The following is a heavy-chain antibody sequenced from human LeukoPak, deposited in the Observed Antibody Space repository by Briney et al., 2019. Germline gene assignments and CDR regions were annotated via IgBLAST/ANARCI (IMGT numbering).Heavy chain of an antibody. CDR3: ARDNYYDSSGYQSARGFDP. CDR1: GGSISSSSYY. D-gene: IGHD3-22*01. V-gene: IGHV4-39*07. Sequence: SETLSLTCTVSGGSISSSSYYWGWIRQPPGKGLEWIGSIYYSGSTYYNPSLKSRVTISVDTSKNQFSLKLSSVTAADTAVYYCARDNYYDSSGYQSARGFDPWGQGTLVTVSS. CDR2: IYYSGST. J-gene: IGHJ5*02.